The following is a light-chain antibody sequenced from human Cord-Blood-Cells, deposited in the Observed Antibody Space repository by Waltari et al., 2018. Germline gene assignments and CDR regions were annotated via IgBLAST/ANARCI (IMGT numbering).Light chain of an antibody. CDR1: SLRSYY. CDR2: GKN. CDR3: KSRDSSGNHLV. J-gene: IGLJ3*02. V-gene: IGLV3-19*01. Sequence: SSELTQDPAVSVALAQTVSITCQRDSLRSYYASWYQQTPGQAPVLVIYGKNKRPSGIPDRFSGSSSGNTASLTVAGAKAEDEADYYCKSRDSSGNHLVFGGGTKLTVL.